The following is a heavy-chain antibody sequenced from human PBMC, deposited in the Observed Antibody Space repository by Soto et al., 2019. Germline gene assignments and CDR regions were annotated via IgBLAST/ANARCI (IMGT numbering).Heavy chain of an antibody. Sequence: QVQLVQSGAEVKKPGASVKVSCKASGYTFTSYGISWVRQAPGQGLEWMGWISAYNGNTNYAQKLQGRVTMTTDTSTSTAYMELRSLRSDDTVVYYCARIMYYYDSSGYPDYYYYYGMDVWGQGTTVTVSS. V-gene: IGHV1-18*01. CDR3: ARIMYYYDSSGYPDYYYYYGMDV. J-gene: IGHJ6*02. CDR1: GYTFTSYG. D-gene: IGHD3-22*01. CDR2: ISAYNGNT.